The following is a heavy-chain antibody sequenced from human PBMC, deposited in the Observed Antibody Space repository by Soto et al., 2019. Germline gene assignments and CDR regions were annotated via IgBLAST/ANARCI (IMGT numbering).Heavy chain of an antibody. D-gene: IGHD1-1*01. CDR2: ISSSSSTI. CDR1: GFTFSSYS. CDR3: TGGTTPRLKGAFDY. Sequence: PGGSLRLSCAASGFTFSSYSMNWVRQAPGKGLEWVSYISSSSSTIYYADSVKGRFTISRDNAKNSLYLQMNSLRDEDTAVYYCTGGTTPRLKGAFDYWGQGTLVTVSS. V-gene: IGHV3-48*02. J-gene: IGHJ4*02.